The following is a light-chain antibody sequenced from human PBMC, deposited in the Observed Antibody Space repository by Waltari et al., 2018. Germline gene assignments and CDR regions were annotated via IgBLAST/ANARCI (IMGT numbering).Light chain of an antibody. CDR3: QQYDNWLGT. CDR2: AAS. J-gene: IGKJ1*01. Sequence: EIVMTKSPDTLSVFPGERATLSCRASQSIRSNLAWYQHKPGQAPRLLIYAASTRATGIPARFSGSGSGTEFTLTISSLQSEDFAVYFCQQYDNWLGTFGPGTKVEIK. V-gene: IGKV3-15*01. CDR1: QSIRSN.